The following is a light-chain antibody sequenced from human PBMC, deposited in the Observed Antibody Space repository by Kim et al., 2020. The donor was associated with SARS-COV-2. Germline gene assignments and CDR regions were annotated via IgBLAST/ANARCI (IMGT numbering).Light chain of an antibody. CDR3: QQHNGF. V-gene: IGKV1-5*01. CDR2: KVS. Sequence: STLSASVGDTVTITCRASQSTSGLAWYQQKPGKAPKLLIYKVSNLDSGVPSRFSGSGSGTQFTLTISSLQPDDFATYYCQQHNGFFGGGTKVDIK. J-gene: IGKJ4*01. CDR1: QSTSG.